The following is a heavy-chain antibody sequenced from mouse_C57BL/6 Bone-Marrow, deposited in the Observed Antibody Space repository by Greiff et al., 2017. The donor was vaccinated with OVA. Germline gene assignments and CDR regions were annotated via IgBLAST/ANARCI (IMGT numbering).Heavy chain of an antibody. CDR3: ARDYFYWYFDV. Sequence: EVKLVESEGGLVQPGSSMKLSCTASGFTFSDYYMAWVRQVPEKGLEWVANINYDGSSTYYLDSLKSRFIISRDNAKNILYLQMSSLKSEDTATYYCARDYFYWYFDVWGTGTMVTVSS. CDR2: INYDGSST. J-gene: IGHJ1*03. CDR1: GFTFSDYY. V-gene: IGHV5-16*01. D-gene: IGHD1-1*01.